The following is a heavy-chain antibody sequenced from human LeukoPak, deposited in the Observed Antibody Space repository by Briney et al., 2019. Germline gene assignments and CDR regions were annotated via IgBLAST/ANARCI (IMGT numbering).Heavy chain of an antibody. CDR1: GFTFSSSA. CDR3: ARDRDSSGWYEGFDY. CDR2: ISYDGSNK. J-gene: IGHJ4*02. V-gene: IGHV3-30-3*01. Sequence: PGGSLRLSWAASGFTFSSSAMRWVRQAPDKGLEWVAVISYDGSNKYYADSVKGRFTISRDNSKNTLYLQMNSLRADDTAVYYCARDRDSSGWYEGFDYWGQGTLVTVSS. D-gene: IGHD6-19*01.